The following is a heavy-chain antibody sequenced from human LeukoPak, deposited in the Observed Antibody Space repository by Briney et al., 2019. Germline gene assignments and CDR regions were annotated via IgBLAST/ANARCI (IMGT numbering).Heavy chain of an antibody. J-gene: IGHJ4*02. CDR3: TRPLETDYVWGSYRYESPFDY. CDR2: IRSKAYGGTT. Sequence: GGSLRLSCTASGFTFGDYAMSWVRQAPGKALEWVGLIRSKAYGGTTEYAASVKARFTISRDDSKSIAYLQMNSLKTEDTAVYYCTRPLETDYVWGSYRYESPFDYWGQGTLVTVSS. CDR1: GFTFGDYA. D-gene: IGHD3-16*02. V-gene: IGHV3-49*04.